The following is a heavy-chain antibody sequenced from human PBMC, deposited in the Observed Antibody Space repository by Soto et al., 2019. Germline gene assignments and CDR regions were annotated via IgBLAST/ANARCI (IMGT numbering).Heavy chain of an antibody. Sequence: KSSETLSLTCAVYGGSFSGYYWSWIRQPPGKGLEWIGEINHSGSTNYNPSLKSRVTISVDTSKNQFSLKLSSVTAADTAVYYCARGRVDTARGSHYYYGMDVWGQGTTVAVSS. J-gene: IGHJ6*02. CDR2: INHSGST. CDR3: ARGRVDTARGSHYYYGMDV. V-gene: IGHV4-34*01. D-gene: IGHD5-18*01. CDR1: GGSFSGYY.